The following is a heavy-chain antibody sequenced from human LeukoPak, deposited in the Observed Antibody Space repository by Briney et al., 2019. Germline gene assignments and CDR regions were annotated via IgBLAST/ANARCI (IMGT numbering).Heavy chain of an antibody. Sequence: GGSVRLLCAVSGFTFSNAWMSWVRQAAGEGLGWVGRIKSKTDGGTTDYAAPVKGSLTISRDDSKNTLYLQMNSLKTEDTAVYYCTTSYKTGPHDAFDIWGQGTMVTVSS. CDR3: TTSYKTGPHDAFDI. J-gene: IGHJ3*02. D-gene: IGHD1-1*01. CDR2: IKSKTDGGTT. CDR1: GFTFSNAW. V-gene: IGHV3-15*07.